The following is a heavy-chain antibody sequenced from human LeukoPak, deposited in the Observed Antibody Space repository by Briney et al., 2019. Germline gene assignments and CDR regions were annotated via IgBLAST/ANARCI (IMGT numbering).Heavy chain of an antibody. V-gene: IGHV1-18*01. CDR3: AREGSAFGGVIVSLDP. J-gene: IGHJ5*02. CDR1: GYTFTSYG. D-gene: IGHD3-16*01. Sequence: GASVKVSCKASGYTFTSYGISWVRQAPGQGLEWMGWISAYNGNTNYAQKLQGRVTMTTDTSTSTAYMELRSLRSDDTAVYYCAREGSAFGGVIVSLDPWGQGTLVTVSS. CDR2: ISAYNGNT.